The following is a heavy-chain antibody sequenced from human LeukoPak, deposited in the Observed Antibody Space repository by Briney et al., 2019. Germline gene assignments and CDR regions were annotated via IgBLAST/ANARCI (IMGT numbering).Heavy chain of an antibody. V-gene: IGHV1-24*01. J-gene: IGHJ2*01. CDR2: SDPEDGET. CDR1: GSTLIDVS. Sequence: ASVTVSFKVSGSTLIDVSIHWVRQAPGKGLEYVGGSDPEDGETFHAQNFQGRVTMTEDTSIDTAYMELRSLRSEDTAVYYCVTDRARLFWYFDLWGRGTLVTVSS. D-gene: IGHD2-21*02. CDR3: VTDRARLFWYFDL.